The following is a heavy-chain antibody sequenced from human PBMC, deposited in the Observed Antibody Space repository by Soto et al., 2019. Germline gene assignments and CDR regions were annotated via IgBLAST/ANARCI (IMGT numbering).Heavy chain of an antibody. D-gene: IGHD3-9*01. Sequence: GASVKVSCKASGGTFSSYAISWVRQAPGQGLEWMGGIIPIFGTANYAQKFQGRGTITADESTSAAYMELSSLRSEDTAVYYCARAGYFGYYFDYWGQGTLVTVSS. V-gene: IGHV1-69*13. CDR1: GGTFSSYA. J-gene: IGHJ4*02. CDR2: IIPIFGTA. CDR3: ARAGYFGYYFDY.